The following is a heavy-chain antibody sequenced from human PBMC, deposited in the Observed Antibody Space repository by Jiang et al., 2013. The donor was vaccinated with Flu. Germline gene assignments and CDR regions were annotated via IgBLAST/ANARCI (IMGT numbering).Heavy chain of an antibody. CDR1: GYTFTGYY. J-gene: IGHJ5*02. Sequence: GYTFTGYYMHWVRQAPGQGLEWMGRINPNSGGTNYAQKFQGRVAMTRDTSISTAYMELSRLRSDDTAVYYCARGRVVVAAPWGQGTLVTVSS. CDR3: ARGRVVVAAP. V-gene: IGHV1-2*06. CDR2: INPNSGGT. D-gene: IGHD2-15*01.